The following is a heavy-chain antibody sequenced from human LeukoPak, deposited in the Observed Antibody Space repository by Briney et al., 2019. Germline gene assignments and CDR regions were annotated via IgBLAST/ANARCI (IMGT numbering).Heavy chain of an antibody. CDR2: IYYSGST. CDR3: ARQANLEELNWFDP. V-gene: IGHV4-39*01. Sequence: PSETLSLTCTVSGGSISSSSYYWGWIRQPPGKGLEWIGSIYYSGSTYYNPSLKSRVTISVDTSKNQFSLKLSSVTAADTAVYYCARQANLEELNWFDPWGRGTLVTVSS. D-gene: IGHD3-16*01. J-gene: IGHJ5*02. CDR1: GGSISSSSYY.